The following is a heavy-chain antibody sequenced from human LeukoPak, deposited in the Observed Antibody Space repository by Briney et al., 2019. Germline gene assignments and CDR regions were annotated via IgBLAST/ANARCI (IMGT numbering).Heavy chain of an antibody. V-gene: IGHV3-23*01. CDR2: TSGTGGRT. D-gene: IGHD1-26*01. J-gene: IGHJ4*02. CDR1: GFTFSGYA. Sequence: GGSLRLSCAASGFTFSGYAMTWARQAPGKGLEWVSATSGTGGRTYYADSVKGRFTISRDNSKNTLYLQMNSLRADDTAVYYCARDSASYYGGFFGYWGQGTLVTVSS. CDR3: ARDSASYYGGFFGY.